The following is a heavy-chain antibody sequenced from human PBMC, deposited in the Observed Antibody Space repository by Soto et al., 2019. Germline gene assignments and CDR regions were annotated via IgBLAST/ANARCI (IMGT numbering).Heavy chain of an antibody. D-gene: IGHD6-13*01. CDR3: AIGSSSWVFDY. J-gene: IGHJ4*02. Sequence: PSETLSLTCAVYGGSFSCYYWSWIRQPPGKGLEWIGEINHSGSTNYNPSLKSRVTISVDTSKNQFSLKLSSVTAADTAVYYCAIGSSSWVFDYWGQGTLVTVSS. CDR2: INHSGST. CDR1: GGSFSCYY. V-gene: IGHV4-34*01.